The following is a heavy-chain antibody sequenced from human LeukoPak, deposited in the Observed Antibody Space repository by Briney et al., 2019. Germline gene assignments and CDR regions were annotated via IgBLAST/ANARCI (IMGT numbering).Heavy chain of an antibody. CDR3: ASRIVGTPDYFDY. D-gene: IGHD1-26*01. CDR1: EFTFSTYW. CDR2: IKQDGSEK. Sequence: GGSLRLSCAASEFTFSTYWMSWVRQAPGKGLEWVADIKQDGSEKYYVDSVKGRFTISRQNAKSSLYLQMNSLRAEDTAVYYCASRIVGTPDYFDYWGQGTLVTVSS. J-gene: IGHJ4*02. V-gene: IGHV3-7*01.